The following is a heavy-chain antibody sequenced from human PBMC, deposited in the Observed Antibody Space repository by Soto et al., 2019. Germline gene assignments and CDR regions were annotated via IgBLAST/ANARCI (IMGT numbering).Heavy chain of an antibody. CDR2: INPSGGST. V-gene: IGHV1-46*01. CDR3: ARGYTPYYDSSGYYFGEDD. D-gene: IGHD3-22*01. J-gene: IGHJ4*02. Sequence: QVQLVQSGAEVKKPGASVRVSCKASGYTFTNYRIHWVRQAPGQGLEWMGFINPSGGSTSYAQKSQGRVTMTRDTYTSTVFMARSSLRSEDTAVYYCARGYTPYYDSSGYYFGEDDGGQGTLVTVSS. CDR1: GYTFTNYR.